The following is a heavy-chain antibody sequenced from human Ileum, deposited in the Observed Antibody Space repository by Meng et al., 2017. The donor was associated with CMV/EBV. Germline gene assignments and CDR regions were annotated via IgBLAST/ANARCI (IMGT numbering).Heavy chain of an antibody. CDR2: IIPIFGTA. V-gene: IGHV1-69*05. CDR1: YT. Sequence: YTVSWVRQAPGLGLEWMGGIIPIFGTAHYTQKFQGRVTMTTDTSTSTAYMELRSLRSDDTAVYYCARVKITMVRGVIIERGRSFFDYWGQGTLVTVSS. D-gene: IGHD3-10*01. CDR3: ARVKITMVRGVIIERGRSFFDY. J-gene: IGHJ4*02.